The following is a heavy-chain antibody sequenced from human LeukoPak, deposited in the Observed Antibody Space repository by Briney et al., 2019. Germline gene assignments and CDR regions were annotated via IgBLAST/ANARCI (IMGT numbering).Heavy chain of an antibody. CDR3: ARDQVPYDSSGYYFY. CDR1: GGTFSSYA. J-gene: IGHJ4*02. Sequence: SVKVSCKASGGTFSSYAISWVRQAPGQGLEWMGGIVPILGTANYAQKFQGRVTITADESTSTAYMELSSLRSEDTAVYYCARDQVPYDSSGYYFYWGQGTLVTVSS. CDR2: IVPILGTA. D-gene: IGHD3-22*01. V-gene: IGHV1-69*13.